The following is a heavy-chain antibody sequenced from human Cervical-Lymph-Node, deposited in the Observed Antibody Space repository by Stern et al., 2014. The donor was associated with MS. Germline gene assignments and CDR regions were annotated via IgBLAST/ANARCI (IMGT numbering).Heavy chain of an antibody. CDR2: FDGDDDN. J-gene: IGHJ5*02. CDR1: GFSLNTSGVA. D-gene: IGHD3-10*01. Sequence: QITLKESGPTVVKPTQTLTLTCTFSGFSLNTSGVAVGWIRQPPGKALEWLALFDGDDDNRYSPSLKTRLTITKDTTKNQVVLTMTNMDPVDTGTYFCTHRRGVFGFYPWGQGTLVTVSS. CDR3: THRRGVFGFYP. V-gene: IGHV2-5*02.